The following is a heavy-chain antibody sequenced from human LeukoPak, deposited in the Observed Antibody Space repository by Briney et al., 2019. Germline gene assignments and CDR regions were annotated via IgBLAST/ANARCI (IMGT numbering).Heavy chain of an antibody. CDR2: IKQDGSEK. D-gene: IGHD4-17*01. J-gene: IGHJ4*02. Sequence: GGSLRLSCAASGFTFSRYWMSWVRQAPGKGLEWVANIKQDGSEKYYVDSVKGRFTISRDNAKNSLYLQMNSLRAEDTAVYYCARDYYGDSFFDYWGQGTLVTVSS. CDR1: GFTFSRYW. CDR3: ARDYYGDSFFDY. V-gene: IGHV3-7*04.